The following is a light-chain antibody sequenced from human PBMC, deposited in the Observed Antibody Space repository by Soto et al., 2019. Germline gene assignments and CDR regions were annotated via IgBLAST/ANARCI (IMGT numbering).Light chain of an antibody. CDR2: STN. J-gene: IGLJ3*02. CDR3: VLYMGSGISV. V-gene: IGLV8-61*01. Sequence: QTVVTQEPSFSVSPGGTVTLTCDLSSGAVSTRHYPSWYQQTPGQAPRTPIYSTNTRSSGVPDRFSGSILGNKAALAITGAQADDESDYYCVLYMGSGISVFGGGTKLTVL. CDR1: SGAVSTRHY.